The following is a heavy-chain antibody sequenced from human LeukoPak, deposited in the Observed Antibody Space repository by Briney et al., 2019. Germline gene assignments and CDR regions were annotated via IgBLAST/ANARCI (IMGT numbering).Heavy chain of an antibody. V-gene: IGHV1-3*01. CDR1: GYTFTSYA. Sequence: GASVKVSCTASGYTFTSYAMHWVRQAPGQRLEWMGWINAGNGNTKYSQKFQGRVTITRDTSASIAYMELSSLTSEDTAIYYCARKNYGDRHPYDYWGQGTLVTVSS. D-gene: IGHD2-21*02. CDR3: ARKNYGDRHPYDY. J-gene: IGHJ4*02. CDR2: INAGNGNT.